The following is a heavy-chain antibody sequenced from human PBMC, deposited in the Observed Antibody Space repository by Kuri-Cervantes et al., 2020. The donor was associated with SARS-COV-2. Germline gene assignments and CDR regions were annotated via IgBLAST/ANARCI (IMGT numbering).Heavy chain of an antibody. CDR2: IYYSGST. CDR1: GGSITFGYYY. V-gene: IGHV4-30-4*01. J-gene: IGHJ5*02. CDR3: ARVEGGYSYGHGYNWFDP. D-gene: IGHD5-18*01. Sequence: LRLSCTVSGGSITFGYYYWSWIRQPPGKGLEWIGYIYYSGSTYYNPSLKSRVTISVDTSKNQFSLKQSSVTAADTAVYYCARVEGGYSYGHGYNWFDPWGQGTLVTVSS.